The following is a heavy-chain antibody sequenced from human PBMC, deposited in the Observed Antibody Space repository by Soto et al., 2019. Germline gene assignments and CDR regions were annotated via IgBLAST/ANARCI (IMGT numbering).Heavy chain of an antibody. Sequence: ASVKVSCKASGYTFTSYDINWVRQATGQGLEWMGWMNPNSGNTGYAQKFQGRVTMTRNTSISTAYMELSSLRSEDTAVYYCARVRVWSGYYYYYMDVWGKGTTVTVSS. D-gene: IGHD3-3*01. CDR3: ARVRVWSGYYYYYMDV. V-gene: IGHV1-8*02. CDR2: MNPNSGNT. CDR1: GYTFTSYD. J-gene: IGHJ6*03.